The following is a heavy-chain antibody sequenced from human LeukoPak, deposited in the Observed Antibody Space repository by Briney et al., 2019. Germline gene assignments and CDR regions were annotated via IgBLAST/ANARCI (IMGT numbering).Heavy chain of an antibody. CDR3: ARDGGGTWDFWSGYYYNWFDP. V-gene: IGHV4-61*02. Sequence: PSQTLSLTCTVSGGSISSGSHYWSWIRQPAGKGLEWIGRIFTSGTTFYNPSLKSRVTISMDTSKNQFSLNLAAVTAADTAVYYCARDGGGTWDFWSGYYYNWFDPWGQGTLVTVSS. CDR2: IFTSGTT. J-gene: IGHJ5*02. CDR1: GGSISSGSHY. D-gene: IGHD3-3*01.